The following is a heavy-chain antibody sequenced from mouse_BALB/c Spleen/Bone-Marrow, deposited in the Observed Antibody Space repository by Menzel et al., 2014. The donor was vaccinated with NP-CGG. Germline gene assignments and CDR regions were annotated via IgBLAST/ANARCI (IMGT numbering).Heavy chain of an antibody. J-gene: IGHJ3*01. CDR1: GYNFTSYW. CDR3: ARFSQLGLLAY. V-gene: IGHV1-55*01. D-gene: IGHD3-1*01. CDR2: IYPGSGST. Sequence: LQESGAELVKPGTSVKLSCKASGYNFTSYWINWVKLRPGQGLEWIGDIYPGSGSTNYNEKFKGKATLTVDTSSSTAYMQLSSLASEDSALYYCARFSQLGLLAYWGQGTLVTVSA.